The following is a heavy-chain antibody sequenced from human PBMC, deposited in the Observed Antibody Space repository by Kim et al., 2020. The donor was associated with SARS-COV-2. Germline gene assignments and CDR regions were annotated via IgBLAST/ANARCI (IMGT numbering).Heavy chain of an antibody. CDR1: AFIFDDYA. CDR3: AKGHWKTQLWGAVIDY. D-gene: IGHD3-16*01. CDR2: ISWNSGSI. Sequence: GGSLRLSCAAYAFIFDDYAMHWVRQAPGKGLEWVSGISWNSGSIGYADSVKGRFTISRDNARNSLYLQMNSLRAEDTALYYCAKGHWKTQLWGAVIDYWGQGTLVTVSS. V-gene: IGHV3-9*01. J-gene: IGHJ4*02.